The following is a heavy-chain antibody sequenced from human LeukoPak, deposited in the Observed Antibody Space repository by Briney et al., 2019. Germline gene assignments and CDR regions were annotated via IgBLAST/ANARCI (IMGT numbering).Heavy chain of an antibody. Sequence: GGSLRLSCTASGFTFSNYWMHWVRQVPGKGLVWVSRSNGDGSGTGHADSVKGRFTISRDNAKNTLCLQMNSLRAEDAAVYYCARVAAGYSVNYFDYWGQGTLVTVSS. V-gene: IGHV3-74*01. CDR3: ARVAAGYSVNYFDY. D-gene: IGHD4-23*01. CDR2: SNGDGSGT. CDR1: GFTFSNYW. J-gene: IGHJ4*02.